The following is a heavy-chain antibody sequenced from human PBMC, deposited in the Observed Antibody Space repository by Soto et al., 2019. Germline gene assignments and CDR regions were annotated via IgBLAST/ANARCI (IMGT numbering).Heavy chain of an antibody. CDR1: GLSITDSEMG. D-gene: IGHD6-19*01. V-gene: IGHV2-26*01. CDR2: IDSSGEK. CDR3: ARRHLAVAVSPWFDP. J-gene: IGHJ5*02. Sequence: QVTLKESGPVLVKPTETLTLRCTVSGLSITDSEMGVSWIRQPPGQPLEWLAHIDSSGEKSYRTFLKRRIAISQDTSNSHIVLTMTNMDPADTATYYCARRHLAVAVSPWFDPWGQGIPVTVSS.